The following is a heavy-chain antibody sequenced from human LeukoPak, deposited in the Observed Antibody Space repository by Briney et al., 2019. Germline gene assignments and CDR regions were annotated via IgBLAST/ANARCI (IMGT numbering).Heavy chain of an antibody. J-gene: IGHJ4*02. V-gene: IGHV4-59*01. CDR1: GGSINNYY. CDR3: ARGGDYGDLRYFDY. Sequence: SETLSLTCTVSGGSINNYYWSWIRQPPGEGLEWIGYIYYRGSTNYNPSLKSRVTFSVDTSKNQFSLKLNSVTAADTAVYYCARGGDYGDLRYFDYWGQGTLVTVSS. D-gene: IGHD4-17*01. CDR2: IYYRGST.